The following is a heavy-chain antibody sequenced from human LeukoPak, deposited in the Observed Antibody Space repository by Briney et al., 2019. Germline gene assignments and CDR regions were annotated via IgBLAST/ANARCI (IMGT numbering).Heavy chain of an antibody. CDR1: GFTFSNYA. J-gene: IGHJ4*02. CDR3: ARETYSSSWYSYYFDY. CDR2: ISYDGSNK. D-gene: IGHD6-13*01. Sequence: GGSLRLSCAASGFTFSNYAMYWVRQAPGKGLEWVAVISYDGSNKHYADSVKGRFTISRDNSKNTLYLQMNSLRPEDTAVYYCARETYSSSWYSYYFDYWGQGTLVTVSS. V-gene: IGHV3-30*04.